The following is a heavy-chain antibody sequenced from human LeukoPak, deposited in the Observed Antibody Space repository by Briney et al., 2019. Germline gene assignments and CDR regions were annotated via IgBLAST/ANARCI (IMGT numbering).Heavy chain of an antibody. V-gene: IGHV3-49*03. CDR3: SRGGPGYSSSWYGTYFDY. Sequence: GGSLRLSCTASGFTFGDYAMSWFRQAPGKGLEWVGFIRSKAYSGTTEYAASVKGRFTISRDDSKSIAYLQVNSLKTEDTAVYYCSRGGPGYSSSWYGTYFDYWGQRTLVTVSS. J-gene: IGHJ4*02. CDR1: GFTFGDYA. D-gene: IGHD6-13*01. CDR2: IRSKAYSGTT.